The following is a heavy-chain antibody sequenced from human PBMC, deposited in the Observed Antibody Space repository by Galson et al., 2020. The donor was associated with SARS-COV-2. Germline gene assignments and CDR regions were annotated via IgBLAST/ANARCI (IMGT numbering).Heavy chain of an antibody. CDR3: ARSYSSSWNYYYYGMDV. CDR1: GGSISSGSYY. Sequence: SETLSLTCTVSGGSISSGSYYWSWIRQPAGKGLEWIGRIYTSGSTNYNPSLKSRVTISVDTSKNQFSLKLSSVTAADTAVYYCARSYSSSWNYYYYGMDVWGQGTTVTVS. V-gene: IGHV4-61*02. D-gene: IGHD6-13*01. CDR2: IYTSGST. J-gene: IGHJ6*02.